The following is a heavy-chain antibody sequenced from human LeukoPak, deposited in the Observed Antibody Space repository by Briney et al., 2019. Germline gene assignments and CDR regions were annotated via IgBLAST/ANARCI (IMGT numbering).Heavy chain of an antibody. CDR3: AREVGGGFAY. J-gene: IGHJ4*02. CDR2: ISYVGTNK. V-gene: IGHV3-30-3*01. D-gene: IGHD2-15*01. Sequence: GGSLRLSCAASGFTFNSYPMHWVRQAPGKGLEWVAVISYVGTNKYYADSVKGRFTTSRDNSRNTLYLQMNSLRAEDTAVYYCAREVGGGFAYWGQGTLVTVSS. CDR1: GFTFNSYP.